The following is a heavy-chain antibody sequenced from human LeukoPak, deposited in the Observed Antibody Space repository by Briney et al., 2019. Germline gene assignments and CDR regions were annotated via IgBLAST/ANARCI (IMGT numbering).Heavy chain of an antibody. CDR3: ARAVNWFNP. Sequence: SETLSLTCTVSGGSISSYYWSWIRQPPGKGLEWIGYIYYSGSTYYNPSPKSRVTISVDTSKNQFSLKLSSVTAADTAVYYCARAVNWFNPWGQGTLVTVSS. CDR2: IYYSGST. D-gene: IGHD6-19*01. CDR1: GGSISSYY. J-gene: IGHJ5*02. V-gene: IGHV4-59*08.